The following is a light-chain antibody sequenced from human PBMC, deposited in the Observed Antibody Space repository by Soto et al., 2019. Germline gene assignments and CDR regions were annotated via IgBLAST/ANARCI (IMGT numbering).Light chain of an antibody. Sequence: EIVLTQSPGTLSLSPGERATLSCRASQSVSSSYLAWYQQKPGQAPRLLIYGTSSRATAIPDRFSGSGSGTDFTLTISRLEPEDFAVYYCQQSGSSSWTFGQGTKWIS. CDR3: QQSGSSSWT. V-gene: IGKV3-20*01. CDR1: QSVSSSY. CDR2: GTS. J-gene: IGKJ1*01.